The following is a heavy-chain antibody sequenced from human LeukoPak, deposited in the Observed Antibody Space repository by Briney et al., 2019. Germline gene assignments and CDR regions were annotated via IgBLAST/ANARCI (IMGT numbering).Heavy chain of an antibody. D-gene: IGHD2-2*02. CDR2: IRGSGGIT. Sequence: GGSLRLSCAASGFTFRSYNMIWVRQAPGEGLEWVSTIRGSGGITYYADSVKGRFTISRDESKNTLYLQMNSLRAEDTAVYYCAKAVSCSSTSCYRSYGMDVWGQGTTVTVSS. V-gene: IGHV3-23*01. CDR1: GFTFRSYN. CDR3: AKAVSCSSTSCYRSYGMDV. J-gene: IGHJ6*02.